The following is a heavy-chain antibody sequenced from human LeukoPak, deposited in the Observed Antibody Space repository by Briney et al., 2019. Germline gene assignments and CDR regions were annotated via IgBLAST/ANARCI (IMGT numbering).Heavy chain of an antibody. CDR2: IKQDGSEK. CDR1: GFTFSSYW. V-gene: IGHV3-7*01. J-gene: IGHJ5*02. CDR3: ARAGIAAPPPRWWFDP. Sequence: PGGSLRLSCAASGFTFSSYWMSWVRQAPGKGLEWVANIKQDGSEKYYVDSVKGRFTISRDNAKNSLYLQMNSLRAEDTAVYYCARAGIAAPPPRWWFDPWGQGTLVTVSS. D-gene: IGHD6-13*01.